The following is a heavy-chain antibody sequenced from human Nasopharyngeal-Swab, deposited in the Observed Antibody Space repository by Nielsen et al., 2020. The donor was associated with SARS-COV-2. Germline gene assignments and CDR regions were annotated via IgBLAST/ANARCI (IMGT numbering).Heavy chain of an antibody. V-gene: IGHV4-61*10. CDR2: LYYSGST. J-gene: IGHJ3*02. D-gene: IGHD3-9*01. Sequence: WMRQSTGKGLEWIGYLYYSGSTFYNPSLKSRATISLDTSKNQLSLKLNSVTAADTAVYYCARVLTGPHDAFDIWGQGTMVTVSS. CDR3: ARVLTGPHDAFDI.